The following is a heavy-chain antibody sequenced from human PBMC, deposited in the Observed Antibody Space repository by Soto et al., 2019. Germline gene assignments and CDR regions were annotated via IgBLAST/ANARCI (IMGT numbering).Heavy chain of an antibody. J-gene: IGHJ4*02. CDR2: VNPIVGMS. CDR1: GGTFNSYT. D-gene: IGHD3-10*01. V-gene: IGHV1-69*02. Sequence: QVQLVQSGAEVKKPGSSVNVSCTASGGTFNSYTLHWGRQAPGQGLEWVGRVNPIVGMSNSAQKFQGRVTITADKSTSKAYMDLTSLKSEDTAVYYCATSYGSGSAHFDYWGQGTLVTVSS. CDR3: ATSYGSGSAHFDY.